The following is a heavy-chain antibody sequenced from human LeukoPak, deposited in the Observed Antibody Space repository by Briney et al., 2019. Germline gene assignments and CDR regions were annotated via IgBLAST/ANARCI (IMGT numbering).Heavy chain of an antibody. CDR1: GFTFSNYA. CDR2: SGSGANT. Sequence: GGSLRLSCTASGFTFSNYALSWVRQAPGKGLEWVVSGSGANTYYADSVKGRFTISRDNARNSLYLQMNSLRAEDTAVYYCARCWGSGSYLFDAFDIWGQGTMVTVSS. D-gene: IGHD1-26*01. CDR3: ARCWGSGSYLFDAFDI. V-gene: IGHV3-23*01. J-gene: IGHJ3*02.